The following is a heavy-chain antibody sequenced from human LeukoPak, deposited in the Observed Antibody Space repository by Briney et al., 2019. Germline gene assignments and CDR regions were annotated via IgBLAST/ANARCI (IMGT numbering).Heavy chain of an antibody. CDR3: ATEGPNYYMDV. J-gene: IGHJ6*03. Sequence: GASVKVSCKASGGTFSKFGISWVRQAPGEGLEWMGGIIPMFGAANYAQKFQGRVTITTDESTTTARMELISLTSDDTAVYFCATEGPNYYMDVWGKGTTVTVSS. CDR1: GGTFSKFG. CDR2: IIPMFGAA. V-gene: IGHV1-69*05.